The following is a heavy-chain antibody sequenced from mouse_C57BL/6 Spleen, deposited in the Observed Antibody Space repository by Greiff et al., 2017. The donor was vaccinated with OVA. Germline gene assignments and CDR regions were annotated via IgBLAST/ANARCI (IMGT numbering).Heavy chain of an antibody. CDR3: ARPSGAMDY. CDR1: GYAFSRYW. J-gene: IGHJ4*01. CDR2: LYPGDGDT. Sequence: QVQLQQSGAELVKPGASVKISCKASGYAFSRYWMNWVKQRPGKGLEWIGQLYPGDGDTNYNGKFKGKATLTADKSSSTAYMQLSSLTSEDSAVYFCARPSGAMDYWGQGTSVTVSS. V-gene: IGHV1-80*01. D-gene: IGHD3-1*01.